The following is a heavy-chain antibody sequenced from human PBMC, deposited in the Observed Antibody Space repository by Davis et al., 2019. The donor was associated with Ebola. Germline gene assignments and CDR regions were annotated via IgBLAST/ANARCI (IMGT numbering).Heavy chain of an antibody. Sequence: SETLSLTCAVSGVSIRSYYWSWIRQPPGKGLEWIGHINHSGSRNYNPSLKSRVTISEDTSKNQFSLKLNSVTAADTAVYYCARTGYFGSGDYWGQGNLVTVSS. D-gene: IGHD3-10*01. CDR3: ARTGYFGSGDY. CDR1: GVSIRSYY. J-gene: IGHJ4*02. CDR2: INHSGSR. V-gene: IGHV4-59*01.